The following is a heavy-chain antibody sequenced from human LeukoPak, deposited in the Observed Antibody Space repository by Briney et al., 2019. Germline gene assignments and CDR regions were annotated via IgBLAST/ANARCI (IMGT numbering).Heavy chain of an antibody. V-gene: IGHV3-48*01. D-gene: IGHD2-2*01. J-gene: IGHJ4*02. CDR1: GVTFSSYS. CDR3: AGYCSSTSCRDIDY. CDR2: ISSSSSAI. Sequence: GGSLRLSCAASGVTFSSYSMNWVRQAPGKGLEWVSYISSSSSAIYYADSVKGRFTISRDNAKNSLYLQMNSLRAEDTAVFYCAGYCSSTSCRDIDYWGQGTLVTVSS.